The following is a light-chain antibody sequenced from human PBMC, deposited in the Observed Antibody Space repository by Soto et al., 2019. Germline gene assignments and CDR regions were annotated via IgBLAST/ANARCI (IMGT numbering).Light chain of an antibody. CDR3: SSYTSSSRGV. CDR1: SSDVGGYNY. V-gene: IGLV2-14*01. CDR2: DVS. J-gene: IGLJ2*01. Sequence: QSALTQPASVSGSPGQSITISCTGTSSDVGGYNYVSGYQQHPGKAPKLMIYDVSNRPSGVSNRFSGSKSGNTASLTISGLQAEDEADYYCSSYTSSSRGVFGGGTQLTVL.